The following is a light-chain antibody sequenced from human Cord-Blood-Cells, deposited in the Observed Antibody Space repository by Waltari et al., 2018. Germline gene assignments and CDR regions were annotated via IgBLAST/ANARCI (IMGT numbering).Light chain of an antibody. CDR2: DVS. CDR3: SSYTSSSTLV. Sequence: QSALTQPASVSGSPGQSITISCTGTSSDVGGYNYVLWYQQHPGKAPQLMIYDVSNRPSGVSNRFSGSKSGNTASLTISGLQAEDEADYYCSSYTSSSTLVFGTGTKVTVL. J-gene: IGLJ1*01. V-gene: IGLV2-14*01. CDR1: SSDVGGYNY.